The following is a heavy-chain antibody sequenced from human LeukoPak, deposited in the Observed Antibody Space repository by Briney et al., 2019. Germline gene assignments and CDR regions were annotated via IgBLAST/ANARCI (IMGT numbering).Heavy chain of an antibody. V-gene: IGHV4-59*01. Sequence: NPSETLSLTCTVSGCSISSYYWSWIRQPPGKGLEWVGYIYYSGSTNYNPSLKSRVTISVDTSKNQISLKLSSVTAADTAVYYCARYSGYDYRRRYFDYWGQGTLVTVSS. D-gene: IGHD5-12*01. CDR2: IYYSGST. CDR3: ARYSGYDYRRRYFDY. J-gene: IGHJ4*02. CDR1: GCSISSYY.